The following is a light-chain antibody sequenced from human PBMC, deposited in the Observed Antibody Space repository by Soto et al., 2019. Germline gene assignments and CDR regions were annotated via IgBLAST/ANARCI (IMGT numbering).Light chain of an antibody. J-gene: IGKJ4*01. CDR1: QTISRN. V-gene: IGKV1-39*01. CDR3: QQSYDTPLS. Sequence: DIQMTQSPGSLSASGGDRVTITCRASQTISRNLNWYQQKPGKAPKLLIFAASSLQSGVPLRFSGRGSGTDFTLTISRLQPEDFATYYCQQSYDTPLSFGGGTKVEIK. CDR2: AAS.